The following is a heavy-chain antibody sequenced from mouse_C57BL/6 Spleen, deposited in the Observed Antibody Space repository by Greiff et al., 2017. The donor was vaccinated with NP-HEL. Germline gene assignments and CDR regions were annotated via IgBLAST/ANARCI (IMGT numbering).Heavy chain of an antibody. Sequence: QVQLKQSGPELVKPGASVKISCKASGYAFSSSWMNWVKQRPGKGLEWIGRIYPGDGDTNYNGKFKGKATLTADKSSSTAYMQHSSLTSEDSAVYFCARYGSSYKDWYFDVWGKGTTVTVSS. D-gene: IGHD1-1*01. CDR1: GYAFSSSW. V-gene: IGHV1-82*01. CDR3: ARYGSSYKDWYFDV. CDR2: IYPGDGDT. J-gene: IGHJ1*03.